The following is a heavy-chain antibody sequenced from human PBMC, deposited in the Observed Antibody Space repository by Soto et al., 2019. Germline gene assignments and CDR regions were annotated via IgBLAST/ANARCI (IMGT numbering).Heavy chain of an antibody. J-gene: IGHJ5*02. CDR2: INPNSGGT. CDR1: GYTFTGYY. CDR3: ARETGYCSSTSCRDNWFDP. V-gene: IGHV1-2*02. Sequence: ASVKVSCKASGYTFTGYYMHWVRQAPGQGLEWMGWINPNSGGTNYAQKFQGRVTMTRDTSISTAYMELSRLRSDDTAVYYCARETGYCSSTSCRDNWFDPWGQGTLVTVSS. D-gene: IGHD2-2*01.